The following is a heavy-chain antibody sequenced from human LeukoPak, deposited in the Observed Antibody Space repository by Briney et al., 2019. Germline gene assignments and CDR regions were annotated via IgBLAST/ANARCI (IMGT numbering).Heavy chain of an antibody. CDR1: GGSISSGSYY. D-gene: IGHD3-3*01. CDR2: IYYSGST. J-gene: IGHJ4*02. Sequence: SETLSLTCTVSGGSISSGSYYWSWIRQPPGKGLEWIGYIYYSGSTNYNPSLKSRVTISVDTSKNQFSLKLSSVTAADTAVYYCASAKYYDFWSGYYLFDYWGQGTLVTVSS. CDR3: ASAKYYDFWSGYYLFDY. V-gene: IGHV4-61*01.